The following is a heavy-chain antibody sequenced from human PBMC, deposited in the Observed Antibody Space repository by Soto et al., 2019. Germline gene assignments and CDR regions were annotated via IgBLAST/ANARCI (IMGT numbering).Heavy chain of an antibody. D-gene: IGHD3-9*01. CDR1: GFTFSSYG. J-gene: IGHJ4*02. V-gene: IGHV3-30*18. CDR3: AKGDYDILTGYSRPLDY. Sequence: QVQLVESGGGVVQPGRSLRLSCAASGFTFSSYGMHWVRQAPGKGLEWVAVISYDGSNKYYADSVKGRFTISRDNSKNTLYLQMNSLRAEDTAVYYCAKGDYDILTGYSRPLDYWGQGTLVTVSS. CDR2: ISYDGSNK.